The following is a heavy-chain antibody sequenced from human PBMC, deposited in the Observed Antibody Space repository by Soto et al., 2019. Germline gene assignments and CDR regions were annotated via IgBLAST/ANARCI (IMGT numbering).Heavy chain of an antibody. Sequence: GGSLRLSCAASGFTVSSNYMSWVRQAPGKGLEWVSVIYSGGSTYYADSVKGRFTISRDNSKNTLYLQRNSLRAEDTAVYYCARSARYSRGWCYRLLLSVLEVWGQGTTDTVS. CDR2: IYSGGST. CDR3: ARSARYSRGWCYRLLLSVLEV. D-gene: IGHD6-19*01. V-gene: IGHV3-53*01. J-gene: IGHJ6*02. CDR1: GFTVSSNY.